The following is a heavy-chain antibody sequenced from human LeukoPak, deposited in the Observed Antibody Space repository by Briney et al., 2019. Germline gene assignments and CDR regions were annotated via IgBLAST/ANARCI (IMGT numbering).Heavy chain of an antibody. CDR2: IIPIFGTA. CDR1: GGTFSSYA. Sequence: SVKVSCKASGGTFSSYAISWVRQAPGQGLEWMGGIIPIFGTANYAQKFQGRVTITADKSTSTAYMELSSLRSEDTAVYYCARHPGLRPPPYYYYYYMDVWGKGTTVTVSS. J-gene: IGHJ6*03. CDR3: ARHPGLRPPPYYYYYYMDV. D-gene: IGHD4-17*01. V-gene: IGHV1-69*06.